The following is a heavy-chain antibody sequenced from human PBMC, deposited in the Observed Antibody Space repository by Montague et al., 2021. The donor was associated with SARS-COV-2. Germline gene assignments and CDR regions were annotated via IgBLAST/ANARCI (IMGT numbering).Heavy chain of an antibody. Sequence: SETLSLTCTVSGGSISSGGYYRDWIRQPPGLGLEWIGTIYYSGSTDYNPSLKSRVTISVDTSRNQLSLKVSSVTAADTAVYYCAPTGAPTTVAGPFDYWGQGTPVTVSS. CDR1: GGSISSGGYY. CDR2: IYYSGST. D-gene: IGHD6-19*01. CDR3: APTGAPTTVAGPFDY. V-gene: IGHV4-39*01. J-gene: IGHJ4*02.